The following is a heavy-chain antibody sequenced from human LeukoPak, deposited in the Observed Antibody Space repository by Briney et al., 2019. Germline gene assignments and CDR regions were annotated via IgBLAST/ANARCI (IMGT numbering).Heavy chain of an antibody. V-gene: IGHV4-34*01. CDR2: IDHSESA. Sequence: SETLSLTCAVYGGSFSGYYWSWIRQPPGKGLEWIGEIDHSESANHSPSLKSRLTMSVDTSKSQFSLRLNSVTAADTATYYCARRYSSGFYYFDYWGQGALVTVSS. J-gene: IGHJ4*02. CDR3: ARRYSSGFYYFDY. D-gene: IGHD6-19*01. CDR1: GGSFSGYY.